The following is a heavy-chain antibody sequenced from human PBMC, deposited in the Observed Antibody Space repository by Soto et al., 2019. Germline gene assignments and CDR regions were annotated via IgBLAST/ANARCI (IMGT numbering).Heavy chain of an antibody. CDR3: ASKGGIAARPFDY. V-gene: IGHV4-39*01. Sequence: SETLSLTCTVSGGSISSSSYYWGWIRQPPGKGLEWIGSIYYSGSTYYNPSLKSRVTISVDTSKNQFSLKLSSVTAADTAVYYCASKGGIAARPFDYWGQGTLVTVSS. D-gene: IGHD6-6*01. J-gene: IGHJ4*02. CDR2: IYYSGST. CDR1: GGSISSSSYY.